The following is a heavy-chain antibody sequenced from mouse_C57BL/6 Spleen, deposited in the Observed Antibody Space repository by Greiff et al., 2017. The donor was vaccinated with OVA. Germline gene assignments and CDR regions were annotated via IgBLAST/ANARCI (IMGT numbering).Heavy chain of an antibody. V-gene: IGHV14-4*01. CDR1: GFNIKDDY. J-gene: IGHJ2*01. Sequence: EVQLQQSGAELVRPGASVKLSCTASGFNIKDDYMHWVKQRPEQGLEWIGWIDPENGDTEYASKFQGKATITADTSSNTAYLQLSSLTSEDTAVYYCTPGGDYPYYFDYWGQGTTLTVSS. CDR3: TPGGDYPYYFDY. CDR2: IDPENGDT. D-gene: IGHD2-4*01.